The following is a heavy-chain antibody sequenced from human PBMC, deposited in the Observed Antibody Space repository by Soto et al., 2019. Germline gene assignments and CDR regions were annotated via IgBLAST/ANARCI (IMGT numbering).Heavy chain of an antibody. CDR1: GGSTSSDNY. CDR2: IYYSGNT. CDR3: ARFSGNAFDI. Sequence: SETLSLTCTVSGGSTSSDNYWSWIRQPPGKGLEWIGHIYYSGNTDYNPSLKSRLAISIDTSKNQFSLKLSSVTAADTSIYYCARFSGNAFDIWGHGTMVTVSS. J-gene: IGHJ3*02. V-gene: IGHV4-30-4*01.